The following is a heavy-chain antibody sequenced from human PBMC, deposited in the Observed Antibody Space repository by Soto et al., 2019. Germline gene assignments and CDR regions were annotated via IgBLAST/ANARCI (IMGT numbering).Heavy chain of an antibody. CDR1: GGSISSSNYY. V-gene: IGHV4-39*01. J-gene: IGHJ4*02. CDR3: ATLPHYGDPKAGF. CDR2: IHYSGST. D-gene: IGHD4-17*01. Sequence: QLQLQESGPGLVKSSETLSLTCTVSGGSISSSNYYWGWIRQPPGKGLEWIGRIHYSGSTYYNSSLQSRVTISVDTSKNQFSLKVTSVTAADTAVYYCATLPHYGDPKAGFWGQGTLVTVSS.